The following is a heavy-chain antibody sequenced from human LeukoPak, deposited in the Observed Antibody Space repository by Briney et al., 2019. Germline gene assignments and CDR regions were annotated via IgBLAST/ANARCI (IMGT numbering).Heavy chain of an antibody. D-gene: IGHD6-13*01. CDR3: AKDKAPGSWHTPSVY. Sequence: GGSLRLSCAASGFTFSTYAMSWVRQAPGKGLEWVSGISASGGTTYYADSVKGRFTISRDNSKNTLYLQMNSLRGEDTAVYYCAKDKAPGSWHTPSVYWGQGTLVTVSS. J-gene: IGHJ4*02. CDR1: GFTFSTYA. CDR2: ISASGGTT. V-gene: IGHV3-23*01.